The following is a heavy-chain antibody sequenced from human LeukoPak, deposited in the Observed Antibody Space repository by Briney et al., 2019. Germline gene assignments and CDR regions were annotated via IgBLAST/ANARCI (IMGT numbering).Heavy chain of an antibody. CDR2: INPNSGGT. CDR1: GYTFTGYP. V-gene: IGHV1-2*02. J-gene: IGHJ4*02. Sequence: GASVTVSCKASGYTFTGYPMHWVRKAPGQGLEWMGWINPNSGGTNYAQKFQGRVTMTRDTSISTAYMELSRLRSDDTAVYYCAVWGDYGGNYFDYWGQGTLVTVSS. CDR3: AVWGDYGGNYFDY. D-gene: IGHD4-23*01.